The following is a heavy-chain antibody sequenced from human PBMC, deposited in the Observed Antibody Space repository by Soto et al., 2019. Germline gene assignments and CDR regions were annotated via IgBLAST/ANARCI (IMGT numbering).Heavy chain of an antibody. V-gene: IGHV3-33*01. CDR3: ARDLVSIMATPAWFDP. CDR1: GFTFSSYG. Sequence: PGGSLRLSCAASGFTFSSYGMHWVRQAPGKGLEWVAVIWYDGSNKYYADSVKGRFTISRDNSKNTLYLQMNSLRAEDTAVYYCARDLVSIMATPAWFDPWGQGTLVTVSS. D-gene: IGHD5-12*01. J-gene: IGHJ5*02. CDR2: IWYDGSNK.